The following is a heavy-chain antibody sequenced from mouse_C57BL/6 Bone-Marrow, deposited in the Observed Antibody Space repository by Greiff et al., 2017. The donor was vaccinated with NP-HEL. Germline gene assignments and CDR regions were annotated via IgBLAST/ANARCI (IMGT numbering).Heavy chain of an antibody. CDR3: ARCGSWLAY. J-gene: IGHJ3*01. CDR1: GYTFTSYW. CDR2: IHPNSGST. V-gene: IGHV1-64*01. Sequence: QVQLQQPGAELVKPGASVKLSCKASGYTFTSYWMHWVKQRPGQGLEWIGMIHPNSGSTNYNEKFTSKATLTVDKSSSTANMQLCSLTSDDSAVYYCARCGSWLAYWGQGTLVTVSA.